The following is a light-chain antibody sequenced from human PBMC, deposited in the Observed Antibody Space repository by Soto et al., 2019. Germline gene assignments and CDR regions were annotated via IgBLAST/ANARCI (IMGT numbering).Light chain of an antibody. Sequence: EIAMPPSPATLYESTRERAPLSCRASQSVRTNLAWYQQKPGQAPRLLIYDASTRLSGTPARFSGSGSGTEFTLTISSLQSEDFAVYYCQQYNKWPFTFGPGTKVDIK. CDR3: QQYNKWPFT. CDR1: QSVRTN. J-gene: IGKJ3*01. CDR2: DAS. V-gene: IGKV3-15*01.